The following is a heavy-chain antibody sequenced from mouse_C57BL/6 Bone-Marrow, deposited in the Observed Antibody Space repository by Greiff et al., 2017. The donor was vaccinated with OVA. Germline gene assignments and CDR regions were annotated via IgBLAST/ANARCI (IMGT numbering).Heavy chain of an antibody. Sequence: EVKLMESGGGLVQPKGSLKLSCAASGFSFNTYAMNWVRQAPGKGLEWVARIRSKSNNYATYYADSVKDRFTISRDDSESMLYLQMNNLKTEDTAMYYCVRDGYYSFAYWGQGTLVTVSA. D-gene: IGHD2-3*01. CDR3: VRDGYYSFAY. V-gene: IGHV10-1*01. J-gene: IGHJ3*01. CDR2: IRSKSNNYAT. CDR1: GFSFNTYA.